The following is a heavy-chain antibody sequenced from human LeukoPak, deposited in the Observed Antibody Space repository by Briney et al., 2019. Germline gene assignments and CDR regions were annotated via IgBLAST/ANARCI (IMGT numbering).Heavy chain of an antibody. V-gene: IGHV4-59*08. CDR3: ARLYYYGSGKNYGMDV. Sequence: SETLSLTCSVSGGSVSSYYWSWIRQPPGKGLEWIAYIFYTGATDYNPSLQSRATISLDTSNNQFSLKLTSVTAADTAVYYCARLYYYGSGKNYGMDVWGQGTTVTVSS. CDR2: IFYTGAT. CDR1: GGSVSSYY. J-gene: IGHJ6*02. D-gene: IGHD3-10*01.